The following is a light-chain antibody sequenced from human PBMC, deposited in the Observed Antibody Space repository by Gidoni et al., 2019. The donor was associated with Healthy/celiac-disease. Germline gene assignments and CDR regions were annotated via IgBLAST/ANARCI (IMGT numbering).Light chain of an antibody. V-gene: IGKV1-39*01. Sequence: DIQMSQSPSSLSASVGDRVTIPCRASQSISSYLNWYQQKPGKAPKLLIYAASSLQSGVPSRFSGSGSGTDFTLTISSLQPEDFATYYCQQSYRTLGTFGQGTKVEIK. CDR2: AAS. CDR3: QQSYRTLGT. J-gene: IGKJ1*01. CDR1: QSISSY.